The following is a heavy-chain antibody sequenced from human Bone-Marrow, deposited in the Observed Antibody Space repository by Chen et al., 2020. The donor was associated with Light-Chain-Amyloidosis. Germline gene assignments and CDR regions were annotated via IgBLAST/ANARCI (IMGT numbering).Heavy chain of an antibody. Sequence: QVQLHESGPGLVKPSETLSLTCTVSGGPINTNYWTWIRQPPEKRLEWIGYIYYNGNTNYNPSHKRRVTISGDTSKNQFSLKLTSVAAADTACYCYARGRIGSSSNPWYLDVWGRGKLVIVSS. V-gene: IGHV4-59*01. J-gene: IGHJ2*01. D-gene: IGHD6-6*01. CDR2: IYYNGNT. CDR3: ARGRIGSSSNPWYLDV. CDR1: GGPINTNY.